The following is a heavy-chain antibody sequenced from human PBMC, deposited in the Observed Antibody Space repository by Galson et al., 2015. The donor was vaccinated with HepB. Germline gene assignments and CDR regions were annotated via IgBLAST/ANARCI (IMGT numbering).Heavy chain of an antibody. V-gene: IGHV1-3*01. CDR1: GYTFTSYA. D-gene: IGHD3-10*01. Sequence: SVKVSCKASGYTFTSYAMHWVRQAPGQRLEWMGWINAGNGNTKYSQKFQGRVTITRDTSASTAYMELSSLRSEDTAVYYCARKGGVLNYYGSGSSYGMDVWGQGTTVTVSS. CDR3: ARKGGVLNYYGSGSSYGMDV. J-gene: IGHJ6*02. CDR2: INAGNGNT.